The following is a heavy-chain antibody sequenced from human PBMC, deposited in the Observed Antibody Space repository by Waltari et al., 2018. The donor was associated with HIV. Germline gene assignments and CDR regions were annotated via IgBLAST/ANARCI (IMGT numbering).Heavy chain of an antibody. CDR3: ARDQHSATNYYGLDV. CDR2: IGADGSHE. V-gene: IGHV3-33*02. D-gene: IGHD3-10*01. J-gene: IGHJ6*02. Sequence: QVHLVESGGAVVQSAKSLRLSCAASGFNFSDYAMHWVRQGPGKGLEWLSVIGADGSHESYADFAKGRFTISRDDSDNTLFLYLSGLRADDTAVYYCARDQHSATNYYGLDVWGQGTTVTVS. CDR1: GFNFSDYA.